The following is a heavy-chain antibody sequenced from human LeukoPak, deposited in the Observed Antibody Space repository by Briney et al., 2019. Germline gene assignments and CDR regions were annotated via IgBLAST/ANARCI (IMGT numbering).Heavy chain of an antibody. J-gene: IGHJ6*03. D-gene: IGHD3-3*01. Sequence: GGSLRLSCAASGFTVSSNYMSWVRQAPGKGLEWVSVIYSGGKTFYADSVKGRFTISRDNSKNTLYLQMNSLRAEDTAVYYCAKGGANLKYDFWSGPDYMDVWGKGTTVTVSS. V-gene: IGHV3-53*05. CDR1: GFTVSSNY. CDR3: AKGGANLKYDFWSGPDYMDV. CDR2: IYSGGKT.